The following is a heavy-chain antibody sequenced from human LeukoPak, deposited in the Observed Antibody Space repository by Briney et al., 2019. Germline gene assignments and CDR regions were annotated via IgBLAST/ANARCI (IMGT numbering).Heavy chain of an antibody. J-gene: IGHJ1*01. CDR1: GGSISSGCYY. CDR2: SYTSGST. D-gene: IGHD1-20*01. Sequence: PSETLSLTCTVSGGSISSGCYYWSWIRQPAGKGLEWIGRSYTSGSTNYNPSLKSRVTISVDTSKNQFSLKLSSVPAADTAVYYCARESITGTTDWGQGTLVTVSS. CDR3: ARESITGTTD. V-gene: IGHV4-61*02.